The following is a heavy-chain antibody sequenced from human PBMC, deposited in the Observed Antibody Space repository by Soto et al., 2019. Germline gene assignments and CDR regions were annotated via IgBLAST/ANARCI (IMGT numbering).Heavy chain of an antibody. CDR2: ISHSGST. D-gene: IGHD3-9*01. V-gene: IGHV4-30-2*01. CDR3: ASRYYDMLTGSHWFDP. CDR1: GGSISSGGYS. Sequence: QLPLQESGSGLVKPSQNLSLTCAVSGGSISSGGYSWSWIRQPPGKGLEWIGYISHSGSTYYNPSRKSRATVSVDRSKNQFSLKLSSVTAADTAVYYCASRYYDMLTGSHWFDPWGQGTLVTVSS. J-gene: IGHJ5*02.